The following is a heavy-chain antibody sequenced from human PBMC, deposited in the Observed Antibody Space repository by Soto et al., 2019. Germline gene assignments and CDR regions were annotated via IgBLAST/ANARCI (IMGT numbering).Heavy chain of an antibody. J-gene: IGHJ4*02. Sequence: PSETLSLTCAVSGASISGSYYSWAWLRPSPGKGPEWIGSVFYTGFTSYNPSLESRVSVSVDTSKSQFSLKLSAVTAADTAVYYCATAQEGYDCEYFDHWGQGALVTVSS. CDR2: VFYTGFT. CDR1: GASISGSYYS. V-gene: IGHV4-39*01. CDR3: ATAQEGYDCEYFDH. D-gene: IGHD2-15*01.